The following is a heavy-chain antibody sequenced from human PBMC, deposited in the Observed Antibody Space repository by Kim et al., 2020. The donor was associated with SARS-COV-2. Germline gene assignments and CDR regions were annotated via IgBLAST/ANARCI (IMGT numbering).Heavy chain of an antibody. CDR3: ASAYYYDSSGPYYYYGMDV. J-gene: IGHJ6*02. CDR1: GGSISSGGYY. D-gene: IGHD3-22*01. CDR2: IYYSGST. V-gene: IGHV4-31*03. Sequence: SETLSLTCTVSGGSISSGGYYWSWIRQHPGKGLEWIGYIYYSGSTYYNPSLKSRVTISVDTSKNQFSLKLSSVTAADTAVYYCASAYYYDSSGPYYYYGMDVWGQGTTVTVSS.